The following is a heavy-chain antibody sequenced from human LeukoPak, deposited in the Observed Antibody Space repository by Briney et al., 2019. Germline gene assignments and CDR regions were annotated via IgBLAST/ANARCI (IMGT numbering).Heavy chain of an antibody. V-gene: IGHV4-34*01. J-gene: IGHJ5*02. D-gene: IGHD3-16*02. CDR3: ARGVRYYDYVWGSYRFSRYNWFDP. Sequence: PSETLSLTCAVYGGSFSGYYWSWIRHPPGKGLEWIGEINHSGSTNYNPSLKSRATISVDTSKNQFSLKLSSVTAADTAVYYCARGVRYYDYVWGSYRFSRYNWFDPWGQGTLVTVSS. CDR1: GGSFSGYY. CDR2: INHSGST.